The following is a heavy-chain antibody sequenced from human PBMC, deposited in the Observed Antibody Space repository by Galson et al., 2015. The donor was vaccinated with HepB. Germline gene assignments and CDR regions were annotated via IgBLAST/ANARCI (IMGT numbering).Heavy chain of an antibody. V-gene: IGHV3-49*03. CDR1: GFIFGDYT. CDR2: IRSKAYGGTT. J-gene: IGHJ4*02. CDR3: CRDMLPLIRGVVHS. D-gene: IGHD2-21*01. Sequence: SLRLSCAGSGFIFGDYTVTWFRQAPGTGLECVGFIRSKAYGGTTEYAASVKGRFTISRDDFNSIAYLQMNSLKTEDSAVYYCCRDMLPLIRGVVHSWGQGALVTVSS.